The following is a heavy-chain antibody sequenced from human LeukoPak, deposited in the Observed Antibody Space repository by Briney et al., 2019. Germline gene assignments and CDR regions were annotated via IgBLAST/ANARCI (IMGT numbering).Heavy chain of an antibody. J-gene: IGHJ3*02. CDR3: ARVGMRPSNRRAYAFDI. Sequence: SETLSLTCTVSGYSISSGYYWGWIRQPPGKGLAWIGSIYHSGSTYYNPSLKSRVTISVDTSKNQFSLNLTSVTAADTAVYYCARVGMRPSNRRAYAFDIWGQGTMVTVSS. CDR2: IYHSGST. V-gene: IGHV4-38-2*02. D-gene: IGHD2/OR15-2a*01. CDR1: GYSISSGYY.